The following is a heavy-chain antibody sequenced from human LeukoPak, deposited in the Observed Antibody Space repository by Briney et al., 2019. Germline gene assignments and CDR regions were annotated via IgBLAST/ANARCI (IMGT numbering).Heavy chain of an antibody. V-gene: IGHV3-23*01. J-gene: IGHJ4*02. CDR2: ISGSGGST. CDR1: GFTFSSYA. CDR3: AKTWGIVGADYYFDY. Sequence: PGGSLRLSCAASGFTFSSYAMSWGRQAPGKGLEWVSAISGSGGSTYYADSVKGRFTISRDNSKNTLYLQMNSLRAEDTAVYYCAKTWGIVGADYYFDYWGQGTLVTVSS. D-gene: IGHD1-26*01.